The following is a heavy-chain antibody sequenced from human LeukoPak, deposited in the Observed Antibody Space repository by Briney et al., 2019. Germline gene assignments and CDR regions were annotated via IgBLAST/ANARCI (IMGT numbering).Heavy chain of an antibody. CDR1: GDSLNTYY. J-gene: IGHJ4*02. D-gene: IGHD5-12*01. Sequence: SETLSLTCAVSGDSLNTYYWNWIRQTPGKGLEWIGYIYCSGHTDYNPSLKSRVTISVDTSKNQFSLNLRSVTAADTAVYFCATYKENKVATRGFDYWGQGTLVTVSS. CDR2: IYCSGHT. V-gene: IGHV4-59*08. CDR3: ATYKENKVATRGFDY.